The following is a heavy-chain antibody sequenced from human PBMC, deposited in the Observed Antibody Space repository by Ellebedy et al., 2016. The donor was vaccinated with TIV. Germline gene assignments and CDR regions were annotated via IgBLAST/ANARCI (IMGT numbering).Heavy chain of an antibody. Sequence: SETLSLTXTVSGGSISSSSYYWGWIRQPPGKGLEWIGSIYHSGSTYYNPSLKSRVTISVDTSKNQFSLKLSSVTAADTAVYYCARGSGTEVTWGQGTLVTVSS. J-gene: IGHJ4*02. D-gene: IGHD1-1*01. CDR3: ARGSGTEVT. V-gene: IGHV4-39*07. CDR2: IYHSGST. CDR1: GGSISSSSYY.